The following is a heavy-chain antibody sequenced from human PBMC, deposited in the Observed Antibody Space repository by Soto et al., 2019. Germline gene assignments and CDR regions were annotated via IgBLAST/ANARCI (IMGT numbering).Heavy chain of an antibody. Sequence: QVQLVQSGAEVKKPGASVKVCCKASGYTFTSYGISWVRQAPGQGLEWMGWISAYNGNTNYAQKLQGRVTMTTDTSTSTAYMELRSRRSDDTAVYYCARGGRHDSSGYYLPFSGMDVWGQGTTVTVSS. D-gene: IGHD3-22*01. J-gene: IGHJ6*02. CDR3: ARGGRHDSSGYYLPFSGMDV. V-gene: IGHV1-18*01. CDR2: ISAYNGNT. CDR1: GYTFTSYG.